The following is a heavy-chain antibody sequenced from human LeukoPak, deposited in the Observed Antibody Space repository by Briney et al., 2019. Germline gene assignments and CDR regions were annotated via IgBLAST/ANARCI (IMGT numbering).Heavy chain of an antibody. CDR3: ARVPRGSSAAFDY. Sequence: SETLSLTCTVSGDITHYWGWIRQPPGKGLECIGSIYFSGSVYYNPSLRSRVTISLDTSKKQLSLKLNSVTAADTAVYYCARVPRGSSAAFDYWGQGTLVTVSS. J-gene: IGHJ4*02. CDR1: GDITHY. CDR2: IYFSGSV. V-gene: IGHV4-39*01. D-gene: IGHD6-6*01.